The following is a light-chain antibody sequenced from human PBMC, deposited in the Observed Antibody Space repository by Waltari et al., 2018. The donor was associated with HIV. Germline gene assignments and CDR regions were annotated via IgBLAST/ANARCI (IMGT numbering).Light chain of an antibody. J-gene: IGLJ3*02. CDR1: SSNIASTT. Sequence: QSVLPQPPSASGTPGQRVTIPCSGRSSNIASTTVNWYQQLPGTAPKLLIYSNNQRPSGVPDRFSGSKSGTSASLAISGLQSEDEADYYCAAWDDSLAWVFGGGTKLTVL. CDR3: AAWDDSLAWV. CDR2: SNN. V-gene: IGLV1-44*01.